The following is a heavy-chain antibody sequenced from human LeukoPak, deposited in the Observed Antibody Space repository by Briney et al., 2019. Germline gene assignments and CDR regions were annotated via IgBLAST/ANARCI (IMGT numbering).Heavy chain of an antibody. J-gene: IGHJ4*02. CDR1: GFTFSIYW. V-gene: IGHV3-23*01. Sequence: GGSLRLSCAASGFTFSIYWMSWVRQAPGKAMEWVSGISFSTGSTFYPDSVKGRFTISRDNSKNTLYLQMVSLTVEDTAVYYCAKGLSYFDSWGQGALVTVSS. CDR2: ISFSTGST. CDR3: AKGLSYFDS.